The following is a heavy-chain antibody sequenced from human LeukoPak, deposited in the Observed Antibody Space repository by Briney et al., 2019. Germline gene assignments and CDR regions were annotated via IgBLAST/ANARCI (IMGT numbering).Heavy chain of an antibody. CDR1: GLTFSDYY. Sequence: GGSLRLSCAVSGLTFSDYYMDWVRQAAGKGLECVGRSRNKDHRYRTEYAASVKGRFTISRDESKNSLFLQMNSLKIEDTAIYYCVRGHGSFDYWGQGTLVTVSS. CDR3: VRGHGSFDY. V-gene: IGHV3-72*01. CDR2: SRNKDHRYRT. J-gene: IGHJ4*02. D-gene: IGHD3-10*01.